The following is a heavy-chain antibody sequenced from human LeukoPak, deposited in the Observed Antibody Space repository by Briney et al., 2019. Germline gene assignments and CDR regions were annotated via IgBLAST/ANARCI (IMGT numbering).Heavy chain of an antibody. CDR2: ISYDGSNK. CDR3: ARDSINCSSTSCYRYYYYGMDV. J-gene: IGHJ6*02. Sequence: PGGSLRLSCAASGFTFSSYGMHWVRQAPGKGLEWVAVISYDGSNKYYADSVKGRFTISRDNSKNTLYLQMNSLRAEDTAVYYCARDSINCSSTSCYRYYYYGMDVWGQGTTVTVSS. V-gene: IGHV3-30*03. CDR1: GFTFSSYG. D-gene: IGHD2-2*02.